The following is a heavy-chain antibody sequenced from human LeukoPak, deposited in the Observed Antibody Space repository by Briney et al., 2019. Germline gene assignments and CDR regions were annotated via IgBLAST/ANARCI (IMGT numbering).Heavy chain of an antibody. D-gene: IGHD3-22*01. Sequence: GGSLRLSCAGSGFTLSSYWMHWVRQAPGKGLVWVSRMNTDVSSTRHADFVKGRFTISRDNAKSTVYLQMNSLRADDTAVYYCARGTGNFYDSSGYYFLDSWGQGTLITVAS. CDR2: MNTDVSST. V-gene: IGHV3-74*01. CDR3: ARGTGNFYDSSGYYFLDS. J-gene: IGHJ5*01. CDR1: GFTLSSYW.